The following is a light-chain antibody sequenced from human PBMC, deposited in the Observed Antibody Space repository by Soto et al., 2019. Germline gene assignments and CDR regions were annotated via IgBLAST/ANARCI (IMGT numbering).Light chain of an antibody. J-gene: IGLJ2*01. V-gene: IGLV2-8*01. CDR2: EVT. Sequence: QSALTQPPSASGSPGQSVTISCTGTSVDVGAYNYVSWYQQHPGKAPKLMIYEVTKRPSGVPDHFSGSKSGNTASLTVSGLQAEDEADYYCSSYAGSTPVVFGGGTKLTVL. CDR3: SSYAGSTPVV. CDR1: SVDVGAYNY.